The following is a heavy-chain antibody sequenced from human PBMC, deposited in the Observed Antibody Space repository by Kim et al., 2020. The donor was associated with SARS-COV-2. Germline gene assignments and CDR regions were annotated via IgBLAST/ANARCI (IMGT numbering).Heavy chain of an antibody. D-gene: IGHD4-17*01. CDR2: INPNSGGT. J-gene: IGHJ4*02. CDR1: GYTFTGYY. Sequence: ASVKVSCKASGYTFTGYYIHWVRQAPGQGLEWMGRINPNSGGTNYAQKFQGRVTMTRDTSINTAYMELSWLRSDDTAVYYCARDIRGLTTVTTQGQRRDYWGQGTLGTVSS. V-gene: IGHV1-2*06. CDR3: ARDIRGLTTVTTQGQRRDY.